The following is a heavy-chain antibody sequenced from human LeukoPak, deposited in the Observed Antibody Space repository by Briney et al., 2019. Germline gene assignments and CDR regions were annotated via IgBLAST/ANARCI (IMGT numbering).Heavy chain of an antibody. CDR1: GYTFIGYY. CDR2: INPSTGGP. J-gene: IGHJ1*01. V-gene: IGHV1-2*02. CDR3: ARVECGTSSCYQYFQH. D-gene: IGHD2-2*01. Sequence: ASVKVSCKTSGYTFIGYYIHWVRQAPGQRLEWMGFINPSTGGPKYAQEFQGRVTMTRDTSISTTYMELSGLRSDDTAIYYCARVECGTSSCYQYFQHWGQGTLVTVSS.